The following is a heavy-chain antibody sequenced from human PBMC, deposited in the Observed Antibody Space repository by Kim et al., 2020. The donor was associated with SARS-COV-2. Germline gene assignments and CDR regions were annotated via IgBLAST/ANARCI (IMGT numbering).Heavy chain of an antibody. J-gene: IGHJ4*02. Sequence: GSSNYNPSLKSRVTISLDKYKNQISLNLNSVTAADTAVYYCARGGGYYFDYWGQGTLVSVSS. D-gene: IGHD5-12*01. CDR2: GSS. CDR3: ARGGGYYFDY. V-gene: IGHV4-4*02.